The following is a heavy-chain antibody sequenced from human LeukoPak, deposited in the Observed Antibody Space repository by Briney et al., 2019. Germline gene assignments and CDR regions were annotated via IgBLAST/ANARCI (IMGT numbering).Heavy chain of an antibody. V-gene: IGHV4-59*01. D-gene: IGHD3-10*01. J-gene: IGHJ4*02. CDR1: GGSISSSY. Sequence: SETLSLTCTLSGGSISSSYWSWIRQPPGKGLEWIAYIFYGGRANYSPPLKSRVTISADTSKNQFSLKLSSVTAADTAVYYCARTLYGSGAHYYFDYGGQGTLVTV. CDR2: IFYGGRA. CDR3: ARTLYGSGAHYYFDY.